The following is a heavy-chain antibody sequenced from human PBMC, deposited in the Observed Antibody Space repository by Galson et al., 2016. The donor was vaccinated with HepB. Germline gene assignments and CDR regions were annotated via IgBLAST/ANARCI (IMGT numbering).Heavy chain of an antibody. D-gene: IGHD6-19*01. CDR3: ATSPLYSSGGYVRLDYFDY. Sequence: QSGAEVKKPGESLKISCKGSGYSFTSYWIGWVRQMPGKGLEWMGIIYLGDSDTTYSPSFQGQVTISADKSISTAYLQWSSLKASDTAMYYCATSPLYSSGGYVRLDYFDYWVQGTLVTVAS. CDR2: IYLGDSDT. CDR1: GYSFTSYW. J-gene: IGHJ4*02. V-gene: IGHV5-51*01.